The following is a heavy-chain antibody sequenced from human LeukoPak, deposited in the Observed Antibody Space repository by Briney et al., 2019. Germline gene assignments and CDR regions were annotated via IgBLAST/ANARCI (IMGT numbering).Heavy chain of an antibody. V-gene: IGHV4-34*01. D-gene: IGHD6-6*01. J-gene: IGHJ4*02. CDR2: INHSGST. CDR1: GGSFSGYY. CDR3: ARGEYSSSSPVD. Sequence: SETLSLTCAVYGGSFSGYYWSWIRQPPGKGLEWIGEINHSGSTNYNPSLKSRVTISVDTSKNQFSLKLSSVTAADTAVYYCARGEYSSSSPVDWGQGTLVTVSS.